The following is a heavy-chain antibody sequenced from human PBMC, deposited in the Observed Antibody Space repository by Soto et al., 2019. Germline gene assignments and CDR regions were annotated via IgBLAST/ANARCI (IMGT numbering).Heavy chain of an antibody. V-gene: IGHV3-23*01. CDR2: ISGSGGST. Sequence: WGDPRPSLASPGFNFCSLSMASVPQASRKGLEWVSAISGSGGSTYYADSVKGRFTISRDNAKNSLYLQMNSLRAEDTAVYYCARVGGGYQLLHAFDIWGQGTMVTVSS. CDR1: GFNFCSLS. D-gene: IGHD2-2*01. CDR3: ARVGGGYQLLHAFDI. J-gene: IGHJ3*02.